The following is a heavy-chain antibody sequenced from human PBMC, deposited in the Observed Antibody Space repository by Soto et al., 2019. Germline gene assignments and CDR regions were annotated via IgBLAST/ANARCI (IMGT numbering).Heavy chain of an antibody. D-gene: IGHD2-15*01. V-gene: IGHV1-69*13. CDR1: GGTFSSYA. Sequence: ASVKVSCKASGGTFSSYAISWVRQAPGQGLEWMGGIIPIFGTANYAQKFQGRVTITADESTSTAYMELSSLRSEDTAVYYCAREAVVTAYYYYGMDVWGNGTTVTVSS. J-gene: IGHJ6*04. CDR3: AREAVVTAYYYYGMDV. CDR2: IIPIFGTA.